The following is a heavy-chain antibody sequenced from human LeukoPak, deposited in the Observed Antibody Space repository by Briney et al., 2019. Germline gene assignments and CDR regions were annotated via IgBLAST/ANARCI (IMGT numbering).Heavy chain of an antibody. Sequence: SETLSLTCTVSGGSISSSSYYRGWIRQPPGKGLEWIGSIYYSGSTYYNPSLKSRVTISVDTSKNQFSLKLSSVTAADTAVYYCARHSAADTAMVMASIDYWGQGTLVTVSS. CDR1: GGSISSSSYY. CDR3: ARHSAADTAMVMASIDY. V-gene: IGHV4-39*01. D-gene: IGHD5-18*01. CDR2: IYYSGST. J-gene: IGHJ4*02.